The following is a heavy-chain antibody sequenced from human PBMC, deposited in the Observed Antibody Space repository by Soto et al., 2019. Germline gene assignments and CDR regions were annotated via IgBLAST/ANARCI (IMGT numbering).Heavy chain of an antibody. Sequence: QMQLVQSGAEVKKPGSSVKVSCKASGGTLTNFINYPINWVRQAPGQGLEWMGGIVPNIGTVNYAQKFQGRVTITVDKSTGTAYMELSSLRSQDTALYYCARRHTGGFLRYFDNWGQGTLVTVSS. J-gene: IGHJ4*02. CDR3: ARRHTGGFLRYFDN. CDR2: IVPNIGTV. D-gene: IGHD2-8*02. V-gene: IGHV1-69*06. CDR1: GGTLTNFINYP.